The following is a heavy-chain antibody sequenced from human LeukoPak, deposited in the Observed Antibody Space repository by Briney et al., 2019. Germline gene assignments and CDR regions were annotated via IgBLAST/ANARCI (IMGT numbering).Heavy chain of an antibody. J-gene: IGHJ4*02. CDR3: ARDPPPGYSSGWYGI. CDR2: IYSGGST. V-gene: IGHV3-66*01. D-gene: IGHD6-19*01. CDR1: GFTVSSNY. Sequence: GGSLRLSCAASGFTVSSNYMSWVRQAPVKGLEWVSVIYSGGSTYYADSMKGRFTISRDNSKNTLYLQMNSLRAEDTAVYYCARDPPPGYSSGWYGIWGQGTLVTVSS.